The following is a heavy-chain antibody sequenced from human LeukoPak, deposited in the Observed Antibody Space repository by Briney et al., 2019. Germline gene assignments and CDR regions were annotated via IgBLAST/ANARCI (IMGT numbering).Heavy chain of an antibody. CDR2: IRSKAYGGTT. Sequence: GGSLRLSCTASGFTFGDYAMNWFRQAPGKGLEWVGFIRSKAYGGTTEYAASVKGRFTISRDDSKSIAYLQMNSLKTEDPAVYYGTRAEFGGDPKLEDWFDPWGQGTLVIVSS. CDR1: GFTFGDYA. J-gene: IGHJ5*02. D-gene: IGHD2-21*02. V-gene: IGHV3-49*03. CDR3: TRAEFGGDPKLEDWFDP.